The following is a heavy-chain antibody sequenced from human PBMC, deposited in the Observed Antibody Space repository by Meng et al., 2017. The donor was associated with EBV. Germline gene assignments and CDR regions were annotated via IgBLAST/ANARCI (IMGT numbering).Heavy chain of an antibody. CDR3: AKGADLAAAGTFWFDP. Sequence: VQLVQSGAEVKEPGASVKVSCKASGYTFTGYYMHWVRQAPGQGLEWMGRINPNSGGTNYAQKFQGRVTMTRDTSISTAYMELSRLRSDDTAVYYCAKGADLAAAGTFWFDPWGQGTLVTVSS. CDR2: INPNSGGT. J-gene: IGHJ5*02. CDR1: GYTFTGYY. D-gene: IGHD6-13*01. V-gene: IGHV1-2*06.